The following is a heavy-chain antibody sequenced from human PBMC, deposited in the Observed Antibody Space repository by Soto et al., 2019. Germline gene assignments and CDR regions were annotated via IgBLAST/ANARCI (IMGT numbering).Heavy chain of an antibody. V-gene: IGHV1-2*04. CDR3: ARGTTATGYYYYMDV. J-gene: IGHJ6*03. CDR1: GYTFTGYY. D-gene: IGHD4-17*01. CDR2: INPNSGGT. Sequence: GASVKVSCKASGYTFTGYYMHWVRQAPGQGLEWMGWINPNSGGTNYAQKFQGWVTMTRDTSISTAYMELSRLRSDDTAVYYCARGTTATGYYYYMDVWGKGTTVTVSS.